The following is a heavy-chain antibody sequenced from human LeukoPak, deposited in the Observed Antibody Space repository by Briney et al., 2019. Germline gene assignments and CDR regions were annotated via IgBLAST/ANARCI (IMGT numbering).Heavy chain of an antibody. V-gene: IGHV4-59*01. J-gene: IGHJ3*02. CDR1: GGSISSYY. CDR3: ARAGYYYDSSGYNYDAFDI. Sequence: SETLSLTCTVSGGSISSYYWSCIRQPPGKGLEWIGYIYYSGSTNYNPSLKSRVTISVDTSKNQFSLKLSSVTAADTAVYYCARAGYYYDSSGYNYDAFDIWGQGTMVTVSS. D-gene: IGHD3-22*01. CDR2: IYYSGST.